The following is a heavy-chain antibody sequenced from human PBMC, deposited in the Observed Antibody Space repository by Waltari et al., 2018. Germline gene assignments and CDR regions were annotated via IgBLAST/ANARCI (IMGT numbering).Heavy chain of an antibody. J-gene: IGHJ5*02. D-gene: IGHD3-10*01. CDR2: IGGTHSNI. CDR3: TRDLYGSGGDWFDP. CDR1: GFDFSDYD. Sequence: EVRLAESGGGLVKPGGSLRLSCTASGFDFSDYDMNWVRQAPGKGLEWVSYIGGTHSNIFYADSVKGRFTVSRDNAKNSLYLQMDNLRAEDSGLYFGTRDLYGSGGDWFDPWGQGTLVTVSS. V-gene: IGHV3-21*03.